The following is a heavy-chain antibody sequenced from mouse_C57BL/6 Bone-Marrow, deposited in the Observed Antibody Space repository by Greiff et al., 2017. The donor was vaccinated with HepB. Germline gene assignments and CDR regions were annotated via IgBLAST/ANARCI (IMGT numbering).Heavy chain of an antibody. J-gene: IGHJ3*01. D-gene: IGHD1-1*01. Sequence: QVQLQQSGPELVKPGASVKISCKASGYAFSSSWMNWVKQRPGKGLEWIGRIYPGDGDTNYNGKFKGKATLTADKSSSTAYMQLSSLTSEDSAVDFCARDYYGSSFFAYWGQGTLVTVSA. CDR2: IYPGDGDT. V-gene: IGHV1-82*01. CDR3: ARDYYGSSFFAY. CDR1: GYAFSSSW.